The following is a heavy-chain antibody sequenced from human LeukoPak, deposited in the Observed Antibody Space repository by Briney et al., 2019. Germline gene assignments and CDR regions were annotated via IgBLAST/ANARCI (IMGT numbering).Heavy chain of an antibody. J-gene: IGHJ4*02. CDR2: TYYRSKWYN. CDR3: AREGSPGTAASLYDY. Sequence: SQTLSLTCAISGDSVPDNTAAWNWIRQSPSRGLEWLGRTYYRSKWYNDYAVSVKGRITINPDTSKNQFSLQLNSVTPEDTAVYYCAREGSPGTAASLYDYWGQGILVTVSS. CDR1: GDSVPDNTAA. D-gene: IGHD6-13*01. V-gene: IGHV6-1*01.